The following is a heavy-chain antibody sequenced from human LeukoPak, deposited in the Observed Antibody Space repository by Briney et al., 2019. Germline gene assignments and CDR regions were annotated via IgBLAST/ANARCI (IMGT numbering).Heavy chain of an antibody. CDR2: LNWNGGST. Sequence: GVSLRLSCSASGLTFYYYGMSWVPQAPGKELEGVSGLNWNGGSTGYADSGKGRLTISRDNAKKSLYLQMNSLRAEDTALYYCARDRMEQQLTYYYYMDVWGKGTTVTVSS. V-gene: IGHV3-20*04. J-gene: IGHJ6*03. CDR1: GLTFYYYG. D-gene: IGHD6-13*01. CDR3: ARDRMEQQLTYYYYMDV.